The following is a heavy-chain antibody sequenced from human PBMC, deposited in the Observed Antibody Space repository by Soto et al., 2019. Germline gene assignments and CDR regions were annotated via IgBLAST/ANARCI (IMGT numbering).Heavy chain of an antibody. Sequence: QVQLQESGPGLVKPSETLSLTCTVSGGSISSYYWSWIRQPPGKGLEWIGYIYYSGSTNYNPSLKSRVTISVDTSKNQFSLKLSSVTAADTAVYYCARDRGLNYYGSGRYYRTPYYYDMDVWGKGTTVTVSS. J-gene: IGHJ6*03. CDR2: IYYSGST. CDR1: GGSISSYY. D-gene: IGHD3-10*01. CDR3: ARDRGLNYYGSGRYYRTPYYYDMDV. V-gene: IGHV4-59*01.